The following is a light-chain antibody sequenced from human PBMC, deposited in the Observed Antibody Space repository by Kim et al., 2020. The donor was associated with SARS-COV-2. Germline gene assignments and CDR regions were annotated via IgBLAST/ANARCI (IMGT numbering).Light chain of an antibody. V-gene: IGKV1-39*01. CDR1: QSISSY. J-gene: IGKJ3*01. Sequence: ASVGDRVTITCRASQSISSYLNWYQQKPGKAPKLLIYAASSLQSGVPARFSGSGSGTDFTLTISSLQPEDFATYYCQQSYSTPFTFGPGTKVDIK. CDR3: QQSYSTPFT. CDR2: AAS.